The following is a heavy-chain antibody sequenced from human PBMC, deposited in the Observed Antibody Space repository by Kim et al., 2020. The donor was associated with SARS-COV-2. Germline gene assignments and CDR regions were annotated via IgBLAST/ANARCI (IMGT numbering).Heavy chain of an antibody. CDR1: GFTFSSYA. CDR2: ISYDGSNK. V-gene: IGHV3-30-3*01. J-gene: IGHJ6*02. CDR3: ARASTIQLWLYYYYGMDV. D-gene: IGHD5-18*01. Sequence: GSLRLSCAASGFTFSSYAMHWVRQAPGKGLEWVAVISYDGSNKYYADSVKGRFTISRDNSKNTLYLQMNSLRAEDTAVYYCARASTIQLWLYYYYGMDVWGQGTTVTVSS.